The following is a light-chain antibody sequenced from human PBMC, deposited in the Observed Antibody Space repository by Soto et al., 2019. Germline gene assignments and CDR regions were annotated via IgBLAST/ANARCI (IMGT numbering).Light chain of an antibody. J-gene: IGKJ1*01. CDR2: AAS. CDR1: QSIGTW. V-gene: IGKV1-39*01. CDR3: QQSYSTPWT. Sequence: DIQMTQSTSTLSAFIGDRVTITCRASQSIGTWLAWYQQKPGKAPNLLIYAASSLQSGIPSRFSGSGSETDFTLTISSLQPEDFATYYCQQSYSTPWTFGQGTKVDIK.